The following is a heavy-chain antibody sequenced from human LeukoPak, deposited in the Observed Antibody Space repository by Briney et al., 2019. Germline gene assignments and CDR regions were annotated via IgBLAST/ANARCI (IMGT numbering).Heavy chain of an antibody. Sequence: GGSLRLSCAASGFTFSSYAMSWVRKAPGKGLEWVSAISGSGGSTYYAASVKGRFTISRDNSKTTLYLQMNSLRAEDTAVYYCAKPGGSYVNWFDPWGQGTLVTVSS. D-gene: IGHD1-26*01. J-gene: IGHJ5*02. V-gene: IGHV3-23*01. CDR3: AKPGGSYVNWFDP. CDR1: GFTFSSYA. CDR2: ISGSGGST.